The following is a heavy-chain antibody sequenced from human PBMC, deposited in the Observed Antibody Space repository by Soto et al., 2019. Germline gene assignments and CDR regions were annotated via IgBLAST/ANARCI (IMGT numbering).Heavy chain of an antibody. V-gene: IGHV3-74*01. J-gene: IGHJ4*02. D-gene: IGHD3-16*01. CDR3: ARDGGTYFDY. Sequence: GSLRLSCAASGFTFSTYWMHWARQAPGKGLVWVSRLDNDGTNTRYADSVKGRFTVSRDNGKNTVYLQMDSLRAEDTAVYYCARDGGTYFDYWGQGTLVTVSS. CDR2: LDNDGTNT. CDR1: GFTFSTYW.